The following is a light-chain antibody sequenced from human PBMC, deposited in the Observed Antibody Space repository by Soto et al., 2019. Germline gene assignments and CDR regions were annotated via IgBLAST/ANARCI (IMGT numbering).Light chain of an antibody. J-gene: IGKJ1*01. CDR3: QQYNSYGT. Sequence: DIHITHSPSTLSASLGDRVTITCRASQSISSWLAWYQQKPGKAPKLLIYDASSLESGVPSRFSGSGSGAEFTLTISSLQPDDFATYYCQQYNSYGTFGQGTKVDIK. CDR1: QSISSW. CDR2: DAS. V-gene: IGKV1-5*01.